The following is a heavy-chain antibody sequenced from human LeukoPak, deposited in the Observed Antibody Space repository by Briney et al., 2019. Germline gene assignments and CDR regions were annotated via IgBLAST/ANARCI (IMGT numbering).Heavy chain of an antibody. CDR2: INHSGST. CDR3: ARGRYYYDSSGYYL. CDR1: GGSFSGYY. V-gene: IGHV4-34*01. D-gene: IGHD3-22*01. Sequence: SETLSLTCAVYGGSFSGYYWGWIRQPPGKGLEWIGEINHSGSTNYNPSLKSRVTISVDTSKNQFSLKLSSVTAADTAVYYCARGRYYYDSSGYYLWGQGTLVTVSS. J-gene: IGHJ4*02.